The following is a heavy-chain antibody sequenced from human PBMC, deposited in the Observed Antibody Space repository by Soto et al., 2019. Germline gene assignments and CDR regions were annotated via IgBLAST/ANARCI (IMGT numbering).Heavy chain of an antibody. CDR1: GGTFSSYA. CDR2: IIPIFGTA. CDR3: AREFTIAARTYFDY. D-gene: IGHD6-6*01. V-gene: IGHV1-69*13. Sequence: GASVKVSCKASGGTFSSYAISWVRQAPGQGLEWMGGIIPIFGTANYAQKFQGRVTITADESTSTAYMGLSSLRSEDTAVYYCAREFTIAARTYFDYWGQGTLVTVSS. J-gene: IGHJ4*02.